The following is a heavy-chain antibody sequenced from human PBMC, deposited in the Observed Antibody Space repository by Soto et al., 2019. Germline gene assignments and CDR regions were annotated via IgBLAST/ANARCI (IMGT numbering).Heavy chain of an antibody. V-gene: IGHV3-23*01. CDR3: AKEISSGWYDYGRTAFDI. D-gene: IGHD6-19*01. J-gene: IGHJ3*02. CDR2: ISGSGGST. Sequence: EAQLLESGGGLVQPGGSLRLSCAASGFTFSSYAMSWVRQAPGKGLEWVSAISGSGGSTYYADSVKGRFTISRDNSKNTLYLKKKGLRAEDTAVYYCAKEISSGWYDYGRTAFDIWGQGTMVTVSS. CDR1: GFTFSSYA.